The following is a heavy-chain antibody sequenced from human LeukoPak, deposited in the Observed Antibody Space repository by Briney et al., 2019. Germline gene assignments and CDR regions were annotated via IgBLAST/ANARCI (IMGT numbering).Heavy chain of an antibody. J-gene: IGHJ3*02. D-gene: IGHD2-15*01. Sequence: GESLKISCKGSGYSFTSYWIGWVRQMPGKGLEWMGIIYPGDSDTRYSPSFQGQVTISADKSISTAYLQWSSLKASDTAMYYCARHLVVVVADDAFDIWGRGTMVTVSS. CDR2: IYPGDSDT. CDR3: ARHLVVVVADDAFDI. CDR1: GYSFTSYW. V-gene: IGHV5-51*01.